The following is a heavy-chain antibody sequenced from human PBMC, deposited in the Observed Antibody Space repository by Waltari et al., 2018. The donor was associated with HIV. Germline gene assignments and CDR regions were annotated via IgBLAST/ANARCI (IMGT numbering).Heavy chain of an antibody. D-gene: IGHD6-25*01. Sequence: GGSMRLPWAALGIAFGDYGLHGVRQAPGKGLEWVSLIRWDGTSTYYADSVKGRFTISKDNNKNSLFLQMNNLRAEDTAFYYCPKAHSSGWTGIDYWGQGTLVTVSS. CDR3: PKAHSSGWTGIDY. CDR2: IRWDGTST. V-gene: IGHV3-43D*04. CDR1: GIAFGDYG. J-gene: IGHJ4*02.